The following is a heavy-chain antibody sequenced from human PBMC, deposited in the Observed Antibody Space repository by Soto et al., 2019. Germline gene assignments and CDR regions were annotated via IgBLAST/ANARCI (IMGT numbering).Heavy chain of an antibody. J-gene: IGHJ4*02. Sequence: QVQLQESGPGLVKPSQTLFLTCTVSGGSISRGGYYWSWIRQHPGKGLEWIGYIYYSGSTYYNPSLKSRVTISVDTSKNQFSLKLSSVSAADTAVYYCARARWGYPVGYWGQGTLVTVSS. V-gene: IGHV4-31*03. CDR2: IYYSGST. CDR3: ARARWGYPVGY. D-gene: IGHD3-16*02. CDR1: GGSISRGGYY.